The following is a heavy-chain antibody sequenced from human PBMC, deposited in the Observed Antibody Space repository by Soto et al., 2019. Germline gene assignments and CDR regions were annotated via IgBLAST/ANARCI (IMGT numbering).Heavy chain of an antibody. Sequence: PGESLKISCKGSGYSFTSYWISWVRQMPGKGLEWMGRIDPSDSYTNYSPSFQGHFTVSADKSISTGYLQWISLKASDPAIYYCATRGEWRVRGDYYYGMDVCGQRSTFTVAS. D-gene: IGHD3-16*01. CDR2: IDPSDSYT. CDR1: GYSFTSYW. CDR3: ATRGEWRVRGDYYYGMDV. V-gene: IGHV5-10-1*01. J-gene: IGHJ6*02.